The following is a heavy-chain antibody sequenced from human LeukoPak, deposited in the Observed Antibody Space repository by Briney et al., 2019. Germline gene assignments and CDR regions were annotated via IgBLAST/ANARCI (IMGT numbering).Heavy chain of an antibody. D-gene: IGHD5-24*01. CDR3: ARNVEMATDFDY. V-gene: IGHV4-34*01. Sequence: SETLSLTCAVYGGSFNGYYWSWIRQPPGKGLEWIGEINHSGSTNYNPSLKSRVTISVDTSKNQFSLKLSSVTAADTAVYYCARNVEMATDFDYWGQGTLVTVSS. CDR2: INHSGST. J-gene: IGHJ4*02. CDR1: GGSFNGYY.